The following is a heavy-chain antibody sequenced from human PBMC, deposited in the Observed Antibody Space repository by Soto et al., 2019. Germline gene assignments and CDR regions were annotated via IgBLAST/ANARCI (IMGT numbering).Heavy chain of an antibody. D-gene: IGHD5-12*01. Sequence: QVQLQESGPGLVKPSQTLSLTCTVSGGSISSGDYYWSWIRQPPGKGLEWIGYIYYCGSTYYNPSLKSRVTLSVDTSKNQFSLKLSSVTAADTAVYYCARYSGYEGLRFDPGGQGTLVTVSS. V-gene: IGHV4-30-4*01. CDR2: IYYCGST. CDR1: GGSISSGDYY. CDR3: ARYSGYEGLRFDP. J-gene: IGHJ5*02.